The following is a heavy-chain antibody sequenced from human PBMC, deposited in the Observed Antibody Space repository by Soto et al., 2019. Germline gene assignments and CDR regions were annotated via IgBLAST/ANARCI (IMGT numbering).Heavy chain of an antibody. V-gene: IGHV3-30*18. CDR1: GFTFRSYG. CDR2: ISYDGSNK. D-gene: IGHD1-26*01. CDR3: AKDQRSLWENSDY. Sequence: PVGSLRLSCSASGFTFRSYGMHWVRQASGKGLEWLAVISYDGSNKYYADSVKGRFTISRDNSKNTLYLQMNSLRAEDTAVYYCAKDQRSLWENSDYWGQGTLVTVP. J-gene: IGHJ4*02.